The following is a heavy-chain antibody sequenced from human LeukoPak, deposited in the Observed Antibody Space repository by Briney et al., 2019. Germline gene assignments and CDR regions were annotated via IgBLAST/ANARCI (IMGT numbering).Heavy chain of an antibody. CDR1: GFTFNYYG. V-gene: IGHV3-74*01. CDR2: INTDGGRT. D-gene: IGHD6-19*01. CDR3: ARVAVGQWLGGDL. Sequence: GGSLRLSCAASGFTFNYYGLSWVRQAPGKGLEWVSRINTDGGRTSYADSVKGRFTISRDNAKNTLYLQMNSLRAEDTAVYYCARVAVGQWLGGDLWGQGTMVTVSS. J-gene: IGHJ3*01.